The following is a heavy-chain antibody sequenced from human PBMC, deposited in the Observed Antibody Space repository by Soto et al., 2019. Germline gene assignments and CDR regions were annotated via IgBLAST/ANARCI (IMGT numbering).Heavy chain of an antibody. CDR2: ISYDGSNK. D-gene: IGHD3-3*01. Sequence: GGSLRLSCAASGFTFSSYAMHWVRQAPGKGLEWVAVISYDGSNKYYADSVKGRFTISRDNSKNTLYLQMNSLRAEDTAVYYCARESGITIFGVVHGAFDIWGQGTMVTVSS. CDR3: ARESGITIFGVVHGAFDI. J-gene: IGHJ3*02. V-gene: IGHV3-30*04. CDR1: GFTFSSYA.